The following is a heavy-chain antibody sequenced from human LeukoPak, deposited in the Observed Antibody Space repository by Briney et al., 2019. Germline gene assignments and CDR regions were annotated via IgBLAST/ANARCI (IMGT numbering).Heavy chain of an antibody. CDR3: ARGDGIAAAGTIDY. V-gene: IGHV4-31*03. D-gene: IGHD6-13*01. Sequence: SETLSLTCTVSGGSISSGGYYWSWIRQHPGKGLEWIGYIYYSGSTYYNPSLKSRVTISVDTSKNQFSLKLSSVTAADTAVYYCARGDGIAAAGTIDYWGQGTLVTVSS. J-gene: IGHJ4*02. CDR2: IYYSGST. CDR1: GGSISSGGYY.